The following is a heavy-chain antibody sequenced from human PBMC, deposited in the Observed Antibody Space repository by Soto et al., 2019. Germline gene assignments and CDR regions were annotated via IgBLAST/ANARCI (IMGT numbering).Heavy chain of an antibody. Sequence: SVKVSCKASGGTFSSYTISWVRQAPGQGLEWMGRIIPILGIANYAQKFQGRVTITADKSTSTAYMELSSLRSEDTAVYYCATQLTVLDAFDIWGQGTMVTVSS. V-gene: IGHV1-69*02. CDR1: GGTFSSYT. D-gene: IGHD2-2*01. CDR3: ATQLTVLDAFDI. J-gene: IGHJ3*02. CDR2: IIPILGIA.